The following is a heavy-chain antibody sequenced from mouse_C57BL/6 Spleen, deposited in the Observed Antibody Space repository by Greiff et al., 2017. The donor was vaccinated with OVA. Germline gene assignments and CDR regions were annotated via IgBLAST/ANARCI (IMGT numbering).Heavy chain of an antibody. CDR1: GFNIKNTY. Sequence: EVQGVESVAELVRPGASVKLSCTASGFNIKNTYMHWVKQRPEQGLEWIGRIDPANGNTKYAPKFQGKATITADTSSNTAYLQLSSLTSEDTAIYYCASITTVSNYFDYWGQGTTLTVSS. V-gene: IGHV14-3*01. CDR2: IDPANGNT. D-gene: IGHD1-1*01. CDR3: ASITTVSNYFDY. J-gene: IGHJ2*01.